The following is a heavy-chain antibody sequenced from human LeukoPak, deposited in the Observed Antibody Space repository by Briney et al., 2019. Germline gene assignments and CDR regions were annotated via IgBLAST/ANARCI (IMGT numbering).Heavy chain of an antibody. J-gene: IGHJ4*02. CDR1: GFTFSSYA. V-gene: IGHV3-23*01. Sequence: QAGGSLRLSCAASGFTFSSYAMSWVRQAPGKGLEWVSAISGSGGSTYYADSVKGRFTISRDNSKNTLYLQMNSLRAEDTAVYYCAKDTGNSYGYAPFDYWGQGTLVTVSS. D-gene: IGHD5-18*01. CDR3: AKDTGNSYGYAPFDY. CDR2: ISGSGGST.